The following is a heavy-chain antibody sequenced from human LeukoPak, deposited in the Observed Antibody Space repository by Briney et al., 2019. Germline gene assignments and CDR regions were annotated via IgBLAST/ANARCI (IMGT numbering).Heavy chain of an antibody. D-gene: IGHD1-14*01. CDR3: ARRPIKQSPRTFDP. CDR1: GYTFTSYD. CDR2: MNPNSGNT. V-gene: IGHV1-8*01. Sequence: GASVKVSCKASGYTFTSYDINWSRQATGQGLEWMGWMNPNSGNTGYAQKFQGRVTMTRNTSISTAYMELSSLRSEDTAVYYCARRPIKQSPRTFDPWGQGTLVTVSS. J-gene: IGHJ5*02.